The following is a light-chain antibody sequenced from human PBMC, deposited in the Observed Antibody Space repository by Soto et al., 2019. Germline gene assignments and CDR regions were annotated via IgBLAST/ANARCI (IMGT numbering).Light chain of an antibody. V-gene: IGKV1-27*01. CDR1: QGISNH. J-gene: IGKJ1*01. CDR3: QVYYTAPPKT. Sequence: DIQMTQSPSSLSAYVGDRVTITCRASQGISNHLAWYQQQPGKIPKLLIHTASTLQSGVPSRFSGSGSGTDFTLTITSLPPEDVATYYCQVYYTAPPKTFGQGTRVEIK. CDR2: TAS.